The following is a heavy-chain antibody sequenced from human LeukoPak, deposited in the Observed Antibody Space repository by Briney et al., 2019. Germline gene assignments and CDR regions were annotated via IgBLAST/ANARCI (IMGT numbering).Heavy chain of an antibody. CDR3: ARSYDSGTDY. Sequence: SETLSLTCTVSGGPKSSYYWSWIRQPPGKGLEWIGYIYYSGSTNYNPSLKSRVTISVDTSKNQFSLKLSSVTAADTAVYYCARSYDSGTDYWGEGPLVTVSS. V-gene: IGHV4-59*08. D-gene: IGHD3-10*01. CDR2: IYYSGST. J-gene: IGHJ4*02. CDR1: GGPKSSYY.